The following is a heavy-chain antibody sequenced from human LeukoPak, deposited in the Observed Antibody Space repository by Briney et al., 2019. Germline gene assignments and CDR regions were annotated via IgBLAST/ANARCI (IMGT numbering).Heavy chain of an antibody. J-gene: IGHJ6*02. V-gene: IGHV1-8*01. CDR3: ARTEAGYCSSTSCYWWGRYYYYGMDV. Sequence: GASVKVSCKASGYTFTSYDINWVRQATGQGLEWMGWMNPNSGNTGYAQKFQGRVTMTRNTSISTAYMELSSLRSEDTAVYYCARTEAGYCSSTSCYWWGRYYYYGMDVWGQGTTVTVSS. CDR1: GYTFTSYD. D-gene: IGHD2-2*01. CDR2: MNPNSGNT.